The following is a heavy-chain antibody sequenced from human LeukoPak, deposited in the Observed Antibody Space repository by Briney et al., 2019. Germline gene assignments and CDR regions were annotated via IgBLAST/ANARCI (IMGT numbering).Heavy chain of an antibody. Sequence: GASLKISCKGSGYSFTSYWIGWVRQMPGKGLEWMGIIYPGDSYTNYSPSFQGQVTISADKSDSTAYLQRSSLKASDTAMYYCAGAYSYIRFDYWGEGDLFTVS. J-gene: IGHJ4*02. CDR3: AGAYSYIRFDY. V-gene: IGHV5-51*01. CDR2: IYPGDSYT. CDR1: GYSFTSYW. D-gene: IGHD5-18*01.